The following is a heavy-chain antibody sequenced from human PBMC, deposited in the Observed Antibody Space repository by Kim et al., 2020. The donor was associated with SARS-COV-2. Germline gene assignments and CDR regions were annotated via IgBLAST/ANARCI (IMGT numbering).Heavy chain of an antibody. J-gene: IGHJ4*02. CDR3: AKASDFWSGYSPFDY. V-gene: IGHV3-30*02. Sequence: DSVKGRFTISRDNSKNTLYLQMNSLRAEDTAVYYCAKASDFWSGYSPFDYWGQGTLVTVSS. D-gene: IGHD3-3*01.